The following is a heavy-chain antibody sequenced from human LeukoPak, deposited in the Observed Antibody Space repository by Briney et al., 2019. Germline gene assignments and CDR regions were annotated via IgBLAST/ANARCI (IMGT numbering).Heavy chain of an antibody. CDR1: GGSISSYY. CDR2: IYYSGST. CDR3: ARDRRRYSSSWSFDY. D-gene: IGHD6-13*01. Sequence: SETLSLTCTVSGGSISSYYWSWIRQPPGKGLEWIGYIYYSGSTNYNPFLKSRITISVDTSKNQFSLKLSSVTAADTAVYYCARDRRRYSSSWSFDYWGQGTLVTVSS. V-gene: IGHV4-59*01. J-gene: IGHJ4*02.